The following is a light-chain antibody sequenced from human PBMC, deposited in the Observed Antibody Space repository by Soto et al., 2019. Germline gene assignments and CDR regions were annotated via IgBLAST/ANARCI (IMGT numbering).Light chain of an antibody. Sequence: QSVLTQPASLSGSPGQSITISCTATSSDVGSYNLVSWYQQHPGKAPKLMIYEVSKRPSGVSNRFSGSKSGNTASLTISGLQAEDEADYYCCSYAGSSTYVFGTGTQLTVL. V-gene: IGLV2-23*02. CDR2: EVS. CDR3: CSYAGSSTYV. CDR1: SSDVGSYNL. J-gene: IGLJ1*01.